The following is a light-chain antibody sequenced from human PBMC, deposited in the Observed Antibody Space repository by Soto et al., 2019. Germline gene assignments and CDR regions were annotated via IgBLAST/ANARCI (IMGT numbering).Light chain of an antibody. V-gene: IGKV3-15*01. CDR3: QHYNDWRWT. CDR2: SAS. CDR1: QSISSK. J-gene: IGKJ1*01. Sequence: IVMTQSPATLSVSPGEGATLSCRASQSISSKLAWYQQKPGQAPRLLIYSASTRATGVPARFSGSGSGTAFTLTISSLQSEDLAVYYCQHYNDWRWTFGQGTKVEIK.